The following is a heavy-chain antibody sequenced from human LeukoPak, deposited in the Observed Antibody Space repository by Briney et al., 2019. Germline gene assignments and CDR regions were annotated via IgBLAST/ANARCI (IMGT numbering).Heavy chain of an antibody. Sequence: GGSLRLSCVASGVTFSTYAMNWVRQVPGKGLEWVSLISDSGSTTYHADSVKGRFTISRDNSKNTLYLQMNSLRAEDTAVYYCASGSDSSSWSPYYYNMDVWGQGTTVTVSS. D-gene: IGHD6-13*01. CDR2: ISDSGSTT. V-gene: IGHV3-23*01. CDR3: ASGSDSSSWSPYYYNMDV. CDR1: GVTFSTYA. J-gene: IGHJ6*02.